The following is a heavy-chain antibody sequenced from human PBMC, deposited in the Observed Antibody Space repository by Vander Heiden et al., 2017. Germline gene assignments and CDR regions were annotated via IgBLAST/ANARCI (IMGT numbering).Heavy chain of an antibody. V-gene: IGHV3-21*01. CDR3: ARDLPSNIVVVQSGGMDV. CDR1: GFPFSSYS. D-gene: IGHD2-21*01. CDR2: ISSSSSYI. Sequence: EVQLVESGGGLVKPGGSLSLSCAASGFPFSSYSMNWGRQAPGKGLEWVSSISSSSSYIYYADSVKGRFTISRDNAKNSLYLQMNSLRAEDTAVYYCARDLPSNIVVVQSGGMDVWGQGTTVTVSS. J-gene: IGHJ6*02.